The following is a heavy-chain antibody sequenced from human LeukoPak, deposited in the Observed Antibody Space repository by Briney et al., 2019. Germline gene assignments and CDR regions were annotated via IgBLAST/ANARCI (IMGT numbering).Heavy chain of an antibody. CDR2: ISGSGGST. CDR1: GFTFSSYA. D-gene: IGHD2-2*01. V-gene: IGHV3-23*01. J-gene: IGHJ4*02. Sequence: GGSLRLSCAASGFTFSSYAMSWVRQAPGKGLEWVSAISGSGGSTYYADSVKGRFTISRDNSKNTLYLQMNSLRAEDTAVYYCAKPRDLCGYPLGDYWGQGTLVTVSS. CDR3: AKPRDLCGYPLGDY.